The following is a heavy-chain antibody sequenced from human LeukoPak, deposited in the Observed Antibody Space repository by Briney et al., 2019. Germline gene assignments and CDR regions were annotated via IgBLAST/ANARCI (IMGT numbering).Heavy chain of an antibody. D-gene: IGHD5-12*01. CDR1: GYTFTSYA. J-gene: IGHJ4*02. Sequence: ASVKVSCKASGYTFTSYAMHWVRQAPGQRLEWMGWINAGNGNTKYSRKFQGRVTITRDTSASTAYMELSSLRSEDTAVYYCARDSSMGGYGPIDYWGQGTLVTVSS. CDR2: INAGNGNT. V-gene: IGHV1-3*01. CDR3: ARDSSMGGYGPIDY.